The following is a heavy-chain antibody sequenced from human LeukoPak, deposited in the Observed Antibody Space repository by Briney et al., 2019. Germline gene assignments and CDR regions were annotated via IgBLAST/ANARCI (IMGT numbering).Heavy chain of an antibody. Sequence: GGSLRLSCAASGFTFTNYWMHWVRQAPGKGLVWVSRIDIDGTGASYADSVKGRFTISRDNAKNTVSLQMNSLKAEDTAVYYCGTVFDHWGPGILVTVSS. CDR3: GTVFDH. CDR2: IDIDGTGA. CDR1: GFTFTNYW. J-gene: IGHJ4*02. V-gene: IGHV3-74*01.